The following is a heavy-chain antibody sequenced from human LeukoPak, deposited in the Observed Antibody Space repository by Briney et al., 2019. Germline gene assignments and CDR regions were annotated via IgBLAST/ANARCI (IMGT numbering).Heavy chain of an antibody. J-gene: IGHJ4*02. D-gene: IGHD6-19*01. Sequence: PGGSLRLSCAASGFTFSSYWMHWVRQAPGKGLEWVALISKDGSNEYYADSVKGRFTSSRDNSKNTLDLQMSSLRADDTAVYYCAKRSSGITVAGTIQYWGQGTLVTVSS. CDR2: ISKDGSNE. CDR1: GFTFSSYW. CDR3: AKRSSGITVAGTIQY. V-gene: IGHV3-30*18.